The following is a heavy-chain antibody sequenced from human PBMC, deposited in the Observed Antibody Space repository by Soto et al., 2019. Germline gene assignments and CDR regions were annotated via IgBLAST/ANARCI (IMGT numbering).Heavy chain of an antibody. Sequence: QVQLVQSGAEVKKPGSSVKVSCKASGGTFSSYAISWVRQAPGQGLEWMGGIIPIFGTANYAQKFQGRVTITADESTSTAYKELSSLRSEDTAVYYCARDRIGGGGFDYYYYGMDVWGQGTTVTVSS. D-gene: IGHD3-3*01. CDR3: ARDRIGGGGFDYYYYGMDV. J-gene: IGHJ6*02. V-gene: IGHV1-69*01. CDR1: GGTFSSYA. CDR2: IIPIFGTA.